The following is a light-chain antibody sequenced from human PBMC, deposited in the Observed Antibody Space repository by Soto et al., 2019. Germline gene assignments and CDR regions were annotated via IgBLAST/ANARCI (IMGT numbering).Light chain of an antibody. J-gene: IGLJ3*02. V-gene: IGLV2-14*01. CDR3: SSDTTSSPGV. CDR2: DVS. CDR1: SNDIGGYNY. Sequence: QSALTQPASVSGSPGQSITISCTGTSNDIGGYNYVSWYQQHPGKAPKLMIFDVSNRPSGISNRFSGSKSGNTASLTISGLQAEDEADYYCSSDTTSSPGVFGGGTKLTVL.